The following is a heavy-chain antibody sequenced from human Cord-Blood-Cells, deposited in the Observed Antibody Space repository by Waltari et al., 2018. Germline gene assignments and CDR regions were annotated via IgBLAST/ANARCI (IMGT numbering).Heavy chain of an antibody. J-gene: IGHJ5*02. CDR2: INHSGST. D-gene: IGHD3-10*01. CDR3: ARGGEDNWFDP. V-gene: IGHV4-34*01. Sequence: QVQLQQWGAGRLKPSETLSLTCAVYGGSFSGYYWSWIRQPPGKGLEWIGEINHSGSTNYNPSLKSRVTISVDTSKNQFSLKLSSVTAADTAVYYCARGGEDNWFDPWGQGTLVTVSS. CDR1: GGSFSGYY.